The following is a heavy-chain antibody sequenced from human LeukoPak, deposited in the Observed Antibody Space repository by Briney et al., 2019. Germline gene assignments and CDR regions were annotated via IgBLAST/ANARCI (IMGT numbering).Heavy chain of an antibody. CDR3: AKPIVGATVTFDH. V-gene: IGHV3-23*01. CDR1: GFTLSSYA. J-gene: IGHJ4*02. D-gene: IGHD1-26*01. Sequence: GGSLRLSCVASGFTLSSYAMSWVRQAPGKGLEWFSVISGGGDITNYADSVKGRFIISRDNSKNTLNLQMSSLRAEDTAVYYCAKPIVGATVTFDHWGQGTLVTVSS. CDR2: ISGGGDIT.